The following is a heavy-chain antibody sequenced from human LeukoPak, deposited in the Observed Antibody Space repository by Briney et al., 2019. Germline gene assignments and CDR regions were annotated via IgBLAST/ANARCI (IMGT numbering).Heavy chain of an antibody. D-gene: IGHD3-9*01. Sequence: SETLSLTCTVSGGSISSYYWSWIRQPPGKGLEWIGHIYYSGSTNYNPSLKSRVTISVDTSKNQFSLKLSSVTAADTAVYYCARQGSRFFDWLFDYWGQGTLVTVSS. CDR1: GGSISSYY. V-gene: IGHV4-59*08. CDR3: ARQGSRFFDWLFDY. J-gene: IGHJ4*02. CDR2: IYYSGST.